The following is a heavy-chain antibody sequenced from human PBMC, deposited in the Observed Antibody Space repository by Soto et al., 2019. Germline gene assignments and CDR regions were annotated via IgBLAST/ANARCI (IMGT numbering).Heavy chain of an antibody. Sequence: QVQLVQSGAEVKKPGSSVNVSCKASGGTFSSYAISWVRQAPGQGLEWMGGIIPISGTANYAQKFQGRVTITADESTSTAYMELSSLRSEDTAVYYCARSQGSSTSLEIYYYYYYGMDVWGQGTTVTFSS. CDR3: ARSQGSSTSLEIYYYYYYGMDV. D-gene: IGHD2-2*01. CDR1: GGTFSSYA. V-gene: IGHV1-69*01. CDR2: IIPISGTA. J-gene: IGHJ6*02.